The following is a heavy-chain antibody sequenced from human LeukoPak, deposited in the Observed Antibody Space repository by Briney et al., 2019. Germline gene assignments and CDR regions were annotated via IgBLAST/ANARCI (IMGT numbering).Heavy chain of an antibody. CDR2: IKQDGSEK. D-gene: IGHD7-27*01. CDR1: GFTFSSYW. Sequence: GGSLRLSCAASGFTFSSYWMSWVRQAPGKGLEWVANIKQDGSEKYYVDSVKGRFTVSRDNAKNSLYLQMNSLRAEDTAVYYCARVEGTNWGSSAFDIWGQGTMVTVSS. V-gene: IGHV3-7*01. J-gene: IGHJ3*02. CDR3: ARVEGTNWGSSAFDI.